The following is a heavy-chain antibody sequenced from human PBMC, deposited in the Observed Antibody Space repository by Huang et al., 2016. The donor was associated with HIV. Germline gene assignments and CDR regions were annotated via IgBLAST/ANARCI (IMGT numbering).Heavy chain of an antibody. J-gene: IGHJ4*02. CDR3: ARFVGRLPGY. CDR2: MYYSGST. Sequence: QLQLQESGPGLVKPSETLSLTCTVSGGSITTSSYYWGWIRQPPGKGLAWIGNMYYSGSTYYNPSLKSRVTISVDTSKNQFSLRLNSVTAADTAVYYCARFVGRLPGYRGQGTLVTVSS. D-gene: IGHD2-15*01. V-gene: IGHV4-39*01. CDR1: GGSITTSSYY.